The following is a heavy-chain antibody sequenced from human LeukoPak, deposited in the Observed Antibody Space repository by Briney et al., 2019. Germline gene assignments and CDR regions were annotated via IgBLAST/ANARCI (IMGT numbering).Heavy chain of an antibody. D-gene: IGHD5-24*01. CDR3: ARVKGWPPGWFDP. CDR2: IYHSGST. Sequence: SETLSLTCTVSGYSISSGYYWGWIRQPPGKGLEWIGSIYHSGSTYYNPSLKRRVTISVDTSKNQFSLKLSSVTAADPAVYYCARVKGWPPGWFDPWGQGTLVTVSS. J-gene: IGHJ5*02. V-gene: IGHV4-38-2*02. CDR1: GYSISSGYY.